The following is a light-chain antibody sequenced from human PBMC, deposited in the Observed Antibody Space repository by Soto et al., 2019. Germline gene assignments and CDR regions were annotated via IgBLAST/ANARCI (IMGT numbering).Light chain of an antibody. CDR3: SSHAGIINVV. CDR2: EVT. CDR1: SSDVGGYNY. V-gene: IGLV2-8*01. Sequence: QSALTQPPSASGSPGQSVTISCTGTSSDVGGYNYVSWYQQHPGKAPKLTIYEVTKRPSGVPDRFSGSKSGNTASLTVSGLMAEEEADYYCSSHAGIINVVFGGGTKLTV. J-gene: IGLJ3*02.